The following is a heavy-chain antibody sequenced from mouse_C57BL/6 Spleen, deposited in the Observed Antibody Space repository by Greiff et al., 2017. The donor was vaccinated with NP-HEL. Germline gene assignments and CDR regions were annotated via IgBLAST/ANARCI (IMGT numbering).Heavy chain of an antibody. J-gene: IGHJ1*03. V-gene: IGHV6-6*01. Sequence: EVKLMESGGGLVQPGGSMKLSCAASGFTFSDAWMDWVRQSPEKGLEWVAEIRNKANNHATYYAESVKGRFTISRDDSKSSVYLQMNSLRAEDTGIYYCTRSYYYGSSLHWYFDVWGTGTTVTVSS. D-gene: IGHD1-1*01. CDR3: TRSYYYGSSLHWYFDV. CDR1: GFTFSDAW. CDR2: IRNKANNHAT.